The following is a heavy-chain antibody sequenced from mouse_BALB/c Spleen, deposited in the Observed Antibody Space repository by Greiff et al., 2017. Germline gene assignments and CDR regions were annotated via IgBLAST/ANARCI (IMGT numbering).Heavy chain of an antibody. CDR1: GFTFSSYG. Sequence: EVKLMESGGGLVQPGGSLKLSCAASGFTFSSYGMSWVRQTPDKRLELVATINSNGGSTYYPDSVKGRFTISRDNAKNTLYLQMSSLKSEDTAMYYCAREGEESGFAYWGQGTLVTVSA. J-gene: IGHJ3*01. CDR3: AREGEESGFAY. V-gene: IGHV5-6-3*01. CDR2: INSNGGST.